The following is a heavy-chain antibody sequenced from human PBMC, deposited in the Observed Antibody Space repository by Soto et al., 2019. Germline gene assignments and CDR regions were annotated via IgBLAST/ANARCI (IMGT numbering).Heavy chain of an antibody. CDR1: GFTFSSYA. J-gene: IGHJ4*02. D-gene: IGHD6-19*01. Sequence: EVQLLESGGGLVQPGVSLRLSCAAPGFTFSSYAMSWVRQAPGKGLEWVSAISGSGGSTYYADSVKGRFTISRNNSKNPLYLQMNSLRAEDTALYYCAKDTGYSSGWRGDDYWGQGTLVTVAS. CDR2: ISGSGGST. CDR3: AKDTGYSSGWRGDDY. V-gene: IGHV3-23*01.